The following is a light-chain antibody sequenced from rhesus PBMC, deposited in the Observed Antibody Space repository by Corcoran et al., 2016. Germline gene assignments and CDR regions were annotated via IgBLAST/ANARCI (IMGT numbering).Light chain of an antibody. CDR2: AAS. Sequence: DIQMTQSPSSLSASVGDRVTITCRASQGISDYLSWYPRKPGKAPKRLIYAASNLESGVPSRFSGSGSGTESTLTISSLQPEDFASYYCLQGYSSPFTFGPGTKLDIK. V-gene: IGKV1-36*02. CDR1: QGISDY. CDR3: LQGYSSPFT. J-gene: IGKJ3*01.